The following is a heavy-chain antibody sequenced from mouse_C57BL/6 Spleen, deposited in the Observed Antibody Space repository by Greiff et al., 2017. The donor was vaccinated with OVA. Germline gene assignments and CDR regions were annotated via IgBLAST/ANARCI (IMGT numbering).Heavy chain of an antibody. V-gene: IGHV1-26*01. CDR3: ARSKGTGRFAY. CDR2: INPNNGGT. D-gene: IGHD4-1*01. Sequence: EVKLQQSGPELVKPGASVKISCKASGYTFTDYYMNWVKQSHGKGLEWIGDINPNNGGTNYNQKFKGKATLTVDKSSSTAYMELRSLASEDSAVYYCARSKGTGRFAYWGQGTLVTVSA. CDR1: GYTFTDYY. J-gene: IGHJ3*01.